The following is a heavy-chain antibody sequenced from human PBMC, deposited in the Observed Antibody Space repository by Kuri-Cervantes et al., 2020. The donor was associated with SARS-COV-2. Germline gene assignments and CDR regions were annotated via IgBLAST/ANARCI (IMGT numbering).Heavy chain of an antibody. CDR3: AKEWPTGDGLGLDY. CDR1: GFTFDDYT. V-gene: IGHV3-43*01. J-gene: IGHJ4*02. Sequence: GESLKSLCAGSGFTFDDYTIHWGRQAPGKGLEWLSLISWDGTSSYYGDAVKGRFTITRNNTKNSLSLQMNRLTTEDTALYYCAKEWPTGDGLGLDYWGQGTLVTVSS. D-gene: IGHD7-27*01. CDR2: ISWDGTSS.